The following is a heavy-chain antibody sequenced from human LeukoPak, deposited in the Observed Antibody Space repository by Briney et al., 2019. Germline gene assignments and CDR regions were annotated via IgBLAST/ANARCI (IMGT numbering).Heavy chain of an antibody. J-gene: IGHJ4*02. CDR2: ISYDGSNE. D-gene: IGHD1-26*01. Sequence: GGSLRLSCAASGFTFSSYGMHWVRQAPGKGLEWVALISYDGSNEYYADSVKGRFTISRDNSKNTLYLQMNSLRAEDTAVYYCAKSSGRDYFDSWGQGTLVTVSS. V-gene: IGHV3-30*18. CDR3: AKSSGRDYFDS. CDR1: GFTFSSYG.